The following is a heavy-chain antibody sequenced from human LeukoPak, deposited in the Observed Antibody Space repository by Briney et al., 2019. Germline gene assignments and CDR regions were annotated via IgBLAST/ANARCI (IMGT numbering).Heavy chain of an antibody. V-gene: IGHV3-64D*06. J-gene: IGHJ4*02. CDR1: GYTFSIYV. CDR3: VRGTGY. CDR2: ISRNGDNT. Sequence: GGPLRLSCSLSGYTFSIYVMHWVRQAPGEGLEYVSAISRNGDNTYYADSVKGRFTISRDNSKNTLYLQMSSLRADNTAVYYCVRGTGYWGQGTLVTVSS.